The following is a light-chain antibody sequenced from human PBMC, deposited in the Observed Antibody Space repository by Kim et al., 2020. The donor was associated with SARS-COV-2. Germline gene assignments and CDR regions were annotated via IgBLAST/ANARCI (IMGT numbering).Light chain of an antibody. CDR1: SSDVGGYNY. V-gene: IGLV2-14*03. J-gene: IGLJ3*02. Sequence: GQSITISCTGTSSDVGGYNYVSWNQLHPGEAPKLIIHSVSERPSGVSNRFSGSKSGNMASLTISGLQAEDEADYYCSSYVSSSTWVFGGGTKLTVL. CDR3: SSYVSSSTWV. CDR2: SVS.